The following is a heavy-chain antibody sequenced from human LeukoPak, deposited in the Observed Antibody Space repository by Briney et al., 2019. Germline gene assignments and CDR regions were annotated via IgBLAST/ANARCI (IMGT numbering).Heavy chain of an antibody. J-gene: IGHJ2*01. CDR3: ARDSGDYPSRYFDL. V-gene: IGHV3-7*03. CDR1: GIIFSNYW. CDR2: INQDGSEK. D-gene: IGHD4-17*01. Sequence: GGSLRLSCAASGIIFSNYWMSWVRQAPGKGLEWVANINQDGSEKYYVDSVKGRFTITRDNSKNTLYLQMNSLRAEDTAVYDCARDSGDYPSRYFDLWGRGTLVTVSS.